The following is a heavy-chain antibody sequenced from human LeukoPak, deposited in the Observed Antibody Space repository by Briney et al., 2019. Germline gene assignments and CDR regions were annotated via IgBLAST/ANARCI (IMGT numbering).Heavy chain of an antibody. D-gene: IGHD6-6*01. CDR1: GGSFSGYY. Sequence: SETLSLTCAVYGGSFSGYYWSWIRQPPGKGLEWIGEINHSGSTNYNPSLKSRVTISVDTSKNQFSLKLSSVTAADTAVFYCARGQTSSSYYFDYWGKGTTVTVSS. CDR3: ARGQTSSSYYFDY. J-gene: IGHJ4*03. CDR2: INHSGST. V-gene: IGHV4-34*01.